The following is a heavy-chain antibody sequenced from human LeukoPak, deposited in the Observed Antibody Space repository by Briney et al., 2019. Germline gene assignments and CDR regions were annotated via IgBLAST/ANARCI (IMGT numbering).Heavy chain of an antibody. Sequence: GGSLRLSCAASGFTFSGSAMHWVRQASGEGLEWVGRIRSKANSYATAYAASVKGRFTISRDDSKNTAYLQMNSLKTEDTAVYYCTSPGSRVDYWGQGTLVTVSS. CDR3: TSPGSRVDY. CDR2: IRSKANSYAT. CDR1: GFTFSGSA. V-gene: IGHV3-73*01. J-gene: IGHJ4*02. D-gene: IGHD1-26*01.